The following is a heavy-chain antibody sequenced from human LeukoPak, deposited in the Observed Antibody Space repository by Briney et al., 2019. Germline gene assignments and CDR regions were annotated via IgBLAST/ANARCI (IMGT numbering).Heavy chain of an antibody. CDR2: IDHSGTT. V-gene: IGHV4-34*01. J-gene: IGHJ4*02. CDR3: ARGGGAAAGI. Sequence: TSETPSLTCAVYGGSFSGYYCSWIRQPPGKGLEWIGEIDHSGTTNYNPSLKSRVTISSDTSKNQFSLKLSSVTAADTAVYYCARGGGAAAGIWGQGTLVTVSS. D-gene: IGHD6-13*01. CDR1: GGSFSGYY.